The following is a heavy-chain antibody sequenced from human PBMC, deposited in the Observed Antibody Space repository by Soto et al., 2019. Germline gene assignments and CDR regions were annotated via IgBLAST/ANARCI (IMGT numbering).Heavy chain of an antibody. J-gene: IGHJ6*02. CDR3: ANVGTIVGAISYYYDGMDV. V-gene: IGHV3-23*01. D-gene: IGHD1-26*01. Sequence: EVQLLESGGGLVQPGGSLRLSCAASGFTFSSYAMSWVRQAPGKGLEWVSAISGSGGSTYYADSVKGRFTISRDNSKNTLYLQKNSVRAEDTAVYYCANVGTIVGAISYYYDGMDVWGQGTTVTVSS. CDR1: GFTFSSYA. CDR2: ISGSGGST.